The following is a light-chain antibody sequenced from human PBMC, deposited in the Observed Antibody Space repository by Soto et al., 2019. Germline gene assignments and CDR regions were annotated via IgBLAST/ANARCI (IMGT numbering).Light chain of an antibody. Sequence: EIVMTQSPGTLSVSPGERATLSCRASQSVDSKLAWYQQKPGQAPRLLIYGASTRATGIPARFSGSGSGTEFALTISSLQSEDFAVYYCQQYNKWPPITFGQGTKVDIK. CDR2: GAS. CDR1: QSVDSK. J-gene: IGKJ1*01. CDR3: QQYNKWPPIT. V-gene: IGKV3-15*01.